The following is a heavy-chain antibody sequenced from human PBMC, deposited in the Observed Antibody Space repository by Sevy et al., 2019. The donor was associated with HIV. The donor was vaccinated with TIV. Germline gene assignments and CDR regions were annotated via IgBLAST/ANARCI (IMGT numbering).Heavy chain of an antibody. CDR2: IYDSGHT. CDR3: ARHSQLGPTIFNH. D-gene: IGHD1-26*01. V-gene: IGHV4-59*08. Sequence: SETLSLTCTVSGGSISTYYWSWIRQPPGKGLEWIGYIYDSGHTNYNPPLKGRVAISVDTSKNPFSLNLNSVTAADTAVYYCARHSQLGPTIFNHWGQGTLVTVSS. J-gene: IGHJ1*01. CDR1: GGSISTYY.